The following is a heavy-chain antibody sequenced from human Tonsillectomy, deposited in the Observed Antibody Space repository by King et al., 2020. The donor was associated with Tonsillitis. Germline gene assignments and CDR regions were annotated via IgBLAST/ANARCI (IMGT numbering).Heavy chain of an antibody. CDR3: ARDEKTVASLIDY. V-gene: IGHV3-21*01. Sequence: VQLVESGGGLVKPGGSLRVSCAASGFTFSSYSMNWVRQAPGKGMEWVSSISSSSSYIYYADSVKGRFTISRDNAKNSLYLQMNSLRAEDTAVYYCARDEKTVASLIDYWGQGTLVTVSS. D-gene: IGHD6-19*01. J-gene: IGHJ4*02. CDR1: GFTFSSYS. CDR2: ISSSSSYI.